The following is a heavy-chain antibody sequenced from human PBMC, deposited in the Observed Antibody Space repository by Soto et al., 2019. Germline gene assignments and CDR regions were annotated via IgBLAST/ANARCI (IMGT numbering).Heavy chain of an antibody. CDR2: MNPNSGNT. V-gene: IGHV1-8*01. J-gene: IGHJ6*02. Sequence: ASVKVSCTASGYTFTSYDINWVRQATGQGLEWMGWMNPNSGNTGYAQKFQGRVTMTRNTSISTAYMELSSLRSEDTAVYYCARENYDFWSGLYGMDVWGQGTTVTVSS. D-gene: IGHD3-3*01. CDR3: ARENYDFWSGLYGMDV. CDR1: GYTFTSYD.